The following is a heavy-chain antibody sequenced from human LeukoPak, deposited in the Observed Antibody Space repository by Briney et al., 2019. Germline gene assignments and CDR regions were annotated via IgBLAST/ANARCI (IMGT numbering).Heavy chain of an antibody. CDR1: GFSLSTSGMC. Sequence: SGLALVKPTQTLTLTCTFSGFSLSTSGMCVGWIRQPPGKALEWLARIDWDDDKYYSTSLKTRLTISKDTSKNQVVLTMTNMDPVGTATYYCARIRYDVDTAMAFDYWGQGTLVTVSS. J-gene: IGHJ4*02. CDR2: IDWDDDK. D-gene: IGHD5-18*01. CDR3: ARIRYDVDTAMAFDY. V-gene: IGHV2-70*11.